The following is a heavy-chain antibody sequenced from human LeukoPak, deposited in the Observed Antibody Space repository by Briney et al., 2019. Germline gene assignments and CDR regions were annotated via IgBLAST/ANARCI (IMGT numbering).Heavy chain of an antibody. V-gene: IGHV3-7*01. J-gene: IGHJ3*01. Sequence: GGSLRLSCAVSGFTVHSYLMSWVRQAPGRGLEWVANINKDGSEENYLDSVKGRFTVSRDNAKNSLYLQMNSLRGEDTAVYYCARSNLNKYALDLWGKGTMVTISS. CDR1: GFTVHSYL. CDR2: INKDGSEE. D-gene: IGHD1-14*01. CDR3: ARSNLNKYALDL.